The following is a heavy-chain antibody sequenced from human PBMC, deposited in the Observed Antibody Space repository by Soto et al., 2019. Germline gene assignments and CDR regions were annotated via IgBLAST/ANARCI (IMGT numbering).Heavy chain of an antibody. J-gene: IGHJ5*02. CDR2: IYHSGRN. D-gene: IGHD7-27*01. Sequence: PSETLSLTCAVSGGSISSGGYSWSWIRQPPGKGLEWIGYIYHSGRNYYNPSLQSRVTISVDRSKNQFSLKLSSVTAADTAVYFCARYWGETQDTFMRTVNWFDPWGKGTLVTVSS. CDR1: GGSISSGGYS. V-gene: IGHV4-30-2*01. CDR3: ARYWGETQDTFMRTVNWFDP.